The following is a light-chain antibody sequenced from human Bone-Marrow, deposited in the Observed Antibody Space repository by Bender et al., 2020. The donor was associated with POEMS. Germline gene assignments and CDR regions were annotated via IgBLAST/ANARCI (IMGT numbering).Light chain of an antibody. CDR2: DVS. J-gene: IGLJ3*02. CDR1: FIDVRGFSY. Sequence: QSALTQPASVSGSPGQSITISRTGTFIDVRGFSYVSWYQRHPGKAPKVVIYDVSNRPSEVSSRFSGSKSGNAASLTISGLQAEDEADYYCCSYAGSNTRVFGGGTKLTVL. V-gene: IGLV2-14*01. CDR3: CSYAGSNTRV.